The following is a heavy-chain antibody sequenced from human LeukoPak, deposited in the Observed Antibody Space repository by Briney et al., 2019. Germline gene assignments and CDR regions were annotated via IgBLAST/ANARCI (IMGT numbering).Heavy chain of an antibody. D-gene: IGHD1-1*01. CDR1: GGSISSGSYY. V-gene: IGHV4-61*02. CDR3: ARVGRAHWNDPPNAFNNWFDP. J-gene: IGHJ5*02. Sequence: PSETLSLTCTVSGGSISSGSYYWSWIRQPAGKGLEWIGRIYTSGSTNYNPSLKSRVTISVDTSKNQFSLKLSSVTAADTAVYYCARVGRAHWNDPPNAFNNWFDPWGQGTLVTVSS. CDR2: IYTSGST.